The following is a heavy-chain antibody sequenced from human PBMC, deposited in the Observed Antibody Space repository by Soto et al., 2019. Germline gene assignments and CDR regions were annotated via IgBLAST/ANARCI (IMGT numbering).Heavy chain of an antibody. D-gene: IGHD3-10*01. CDR2: ISYDGSNK. J-gene: IGHJ4*02. V-gene: IGHV3-30-3*01. CDR3: ARDYKAGHY. Sequence: QVQLVESGGGVVQPGRSLRLSCAASGFTFSSYAMHWVRQAPGKGLEWVAVISYDGSNKYYADSVKGRFTISRDNSKNTLYLQMNSLRAEDTAVYYCARDYKAGHYWGQGTLVTVSS. CDR1: GFTFSSYA.